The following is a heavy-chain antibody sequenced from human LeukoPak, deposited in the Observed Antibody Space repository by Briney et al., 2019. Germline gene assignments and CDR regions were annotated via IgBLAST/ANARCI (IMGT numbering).Heavy chain of an antibody. CDR1: GFTFSSYA. V-gene: IGHV3-30-3*01. D-gene: IGHD5-18*01. CDR2: ILYDGSNK. CDR3: ARDLRGYSYGYDAV. Sequence: GGSLRLSCAASGFTFSSYAMHWVRQAPGKGLEWVAVILYDGSNKYYADSVKGRFTISRDNSKNTLYLQMNSLRAEDTAVYYCARDLRGYSYGYDAVWGQGTLVTVSS. J-gene: IGHJ4*02.